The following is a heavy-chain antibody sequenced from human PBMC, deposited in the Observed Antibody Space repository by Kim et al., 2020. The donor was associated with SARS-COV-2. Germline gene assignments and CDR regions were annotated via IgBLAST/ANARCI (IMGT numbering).Heavy chain of an antibody. J-gene: IGHJ4*02. Sequence: GGSLRLSCAASGFTVSSNYMSWVRQAPGKGLEWVSVIYSGGSTYYADSVKGRFTISRDNSKNTLYLQMNSLRAEDTAVYYCARVGAIYSGWIDYWGQGTLVTVSS. V-gene: IGHV3-66*01. CDR3: ARVGAIYSGWIDY. D-gene: IGHD6-19*01. CDR2: IYSGGST. CDR1: GFTVSSNY.